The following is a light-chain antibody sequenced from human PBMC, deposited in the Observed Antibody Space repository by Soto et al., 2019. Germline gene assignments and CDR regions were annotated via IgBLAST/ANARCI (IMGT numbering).Light chain of an antibody. CDR3: ASFTTSSALNVV. CDR2: EVS. J-gene: IGLJ2*01. V-gene: IGLV2-14*01. Sequence: QSALTQPASVSGSPGQSVTIACTGTNSDVGTFNYVSWYQQYPGKAPKLMLYEVSNRPSGVSNRFSGSKSGNTASLTISGLQAEDEADYYCASFTTSSALNVVFGGGTKLTVL. CDR1: NSDVGTFNY.